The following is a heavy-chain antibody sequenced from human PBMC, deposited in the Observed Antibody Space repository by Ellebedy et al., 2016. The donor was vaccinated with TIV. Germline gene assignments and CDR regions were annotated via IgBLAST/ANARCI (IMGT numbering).Heavy chain of an antibody. J-gene: IGHJ4*02. Sequence: ASVKVSCKASGYTFTTYGVSWVRQAPGQGLEWMGWISAYNGYKNYAYKFQDRVTMTTDTSTSTAYMDLRSLRSDDTAVYYCTRDASIGSGELHSTDFWGQGTLVTVSA. CDR1: GYTFTTYG. V-gene: IGHV1-18*04. D-gene: IGHD3-10*01. CDR3: TRDASIGSGELHSTDF. CDR2: ISAYNGYK.